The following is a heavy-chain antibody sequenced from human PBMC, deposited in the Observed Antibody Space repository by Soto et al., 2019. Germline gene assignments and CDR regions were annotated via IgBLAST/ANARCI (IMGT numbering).Heavy chain of an antibody. CDR2: IYYSGTT. Sequence: PWETLSLTCAVSGDSVSNDNYYWIWIRQPPGKGLEWIGYIYYSGTTNYNSYLKSRLSLSVDMSKNQFSLKLASVTAADTAVYFCARSQRGRTAFTFDYWGQGALVTVSS. J-gene: IGHJ4*02. CDR1: GDSVSNDNYY. D-gene: IGHD3-16*01. CDR3: ARSQRGRTAFTFDY. V-gene: IGHV4-61*01.